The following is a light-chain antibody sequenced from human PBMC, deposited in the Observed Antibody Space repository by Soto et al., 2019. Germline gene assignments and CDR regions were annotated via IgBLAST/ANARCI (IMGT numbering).Light chain of an antibody. J-gene: IGKJ2*01. CDR1: QSVSRY. V-gene: IGKV3-11*01. CDR3: QHRSNWPRT. Sequence: EIVLTQPPATLSLSPGDTATLSCRASQSVSRYLAWYQQKPGQAPRLLIYDASNRATGIPARFSGSGSGTDFTLTIGSLEPEDFAVYYCQHRSNWPRTFGQGTKVEIK. CDR2: DAS.